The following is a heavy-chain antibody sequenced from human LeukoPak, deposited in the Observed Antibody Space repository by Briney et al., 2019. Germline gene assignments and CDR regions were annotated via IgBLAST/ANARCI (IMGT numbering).Heavy chain of an antibody. Sequence: GASVKVSCKASGYTFTGYYMHWVRQAPGQGLEWMGWINPSGGSTSYAQKFQGRVTMTRDTSTSTVYMELSSLRSEDTAVYYCARDLTTDASRFYYYGMDVWGQGTTVTVSS. D-gene: IGHD4-17*01. V-gene: IGHV1-46*01. CDR2: INPSGGST. CDR3: ARDLTTDASRFYYYGMDV. CDR1: GYTFTGYY. J-gene: IGHJ6*02.